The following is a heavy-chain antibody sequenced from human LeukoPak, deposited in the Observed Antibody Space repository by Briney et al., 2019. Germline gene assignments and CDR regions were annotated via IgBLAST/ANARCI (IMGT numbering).Heavy chain of an antibody. J-gene: IGHJ2*01. V-gene: IGHV4-61*01. CDR3: ARSSGSGSYARYFDL. CDR2: VYDSETT. D-gene: IGHD3-10*01. CDR1: GGSVSSVNYY. Sequence: SETLSLTCTVSGGSVSSVNYYWSWIRQPPGKGLEWIGYVYDSETTNYNPSLKSRVTISVDTSKNQFSLKLNSVTAADTAVYYCARSSGSGSYARYFDLWGRGALVTVSS.